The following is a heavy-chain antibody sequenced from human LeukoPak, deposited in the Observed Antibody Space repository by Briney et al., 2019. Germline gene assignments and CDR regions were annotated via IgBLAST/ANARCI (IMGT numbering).Heavy chain of an antibody. D-gene: IGHD3-10*01. Sequence: ASVKVSCKASGYSFTSYDINWVRQATEQGLEWMGWMNPNSGNTGYEQKFQGRVTMTRSTSISTAYMELSSLRSEDTAVYYCARVQRVKFPLKYYFDYWGQGTLVTVSS. CDR2: MNPNSGNT. CDR3: ARVQRVKFPLKYYFDY. J-gene: IGHJ4*02. V-gene: IGHV1-8*01. CDR1: GYSFTSYD.